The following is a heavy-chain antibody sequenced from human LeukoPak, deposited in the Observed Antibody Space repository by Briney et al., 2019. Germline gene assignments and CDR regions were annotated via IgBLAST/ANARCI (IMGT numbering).Heavy chain of an antibody. CDR1: GFTFTSYT. CDR2: MREDGGEI. Sequence: GGSLILSCAASGFTFTSYTMSWVRQAAGKGLEWVASMREDGGEIYYVDSVRGRFTISRDNAKNSLYLQMDSLRADDTAVYYCARGGARWFDSWGLGTLVTVSS. V-gene: IGHV3-7*01. J-gene: IGHJ5*01. CDR3: ARGGARWFDS. D-gene: IGHD4/OR15-4a*01.